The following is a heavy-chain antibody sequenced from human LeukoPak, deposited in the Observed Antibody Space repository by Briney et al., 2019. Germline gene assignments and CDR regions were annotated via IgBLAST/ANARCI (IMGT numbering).Heavy chain of an antibody. Sequence: PGGSLRLSCAASGFTFSSYGMHWVRQDPGKGRGWVAFIRYDGSNKYYADSVKGRFTISRDNSKTSLYLQMNSLRAEDTAVYYCARDRIRQFPGGAFDIWGQGTMVTVSS. CDR2: IRYDGSNK. CDR1: GFTFSSYG. CDR3: ARDRIRQFPGGAFDI. J-gene: IGHJ3*02. V-gene: IGHV3-30*02. D-gene: IGHD3-10*01.